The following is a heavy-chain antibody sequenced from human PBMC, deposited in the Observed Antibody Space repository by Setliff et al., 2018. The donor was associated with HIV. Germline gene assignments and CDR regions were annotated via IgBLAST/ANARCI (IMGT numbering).Heavy chain of an antibody. J-gene: IGHJ4*02. Sequence: GGSLRLSCAASGFTFSSYAMHWVRQAPGKGLEWVAVISYDGSNKYYADSVKGRFTISRDNSKNTLYLQMNSLRAEDTAVYHCAKVNGHGDGSFGCDYWGQGTLVTVSS. D-gene: IGHD1-26*01. CDR3: AKVNGHGDGSFGCDY. CDR1: GFTFSSYA. V-gene: IGHV3-30*04. CDR2: ISYDGSNK.